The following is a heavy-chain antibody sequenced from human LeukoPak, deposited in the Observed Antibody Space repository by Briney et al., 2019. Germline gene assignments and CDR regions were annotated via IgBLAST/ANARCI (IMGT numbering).Heavy chain of an antibody. CDR1: GFTFSSYW. Sequence: GGSLRLSCAASGFTFSSYWMHWVRQAPGKGLVWVSRINSDGIPTYYADSVKGRFTISRDNSKNTLYLQMNSLRAEDTAVYYCARDLGTVAQGGVDYWGQGTLVTVSS. J-gene: IGHJ4*02. V-gene: IGHV3-74*01. CDR2: INSDGIPT. D-gene: IGHD6-19*01. CDR3: ARDLGTVAQGGVDY.